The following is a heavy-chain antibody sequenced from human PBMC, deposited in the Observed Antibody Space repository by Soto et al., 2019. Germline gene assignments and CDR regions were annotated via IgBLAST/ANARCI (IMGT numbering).Heavy chain of an antibody. CDR2: FDPEDGEE. Sequence: ASVKVSCKVSGYTLTELSMHWVRQAPGKGLEWMGGFDPEDGEEIYAQKFQGRVTMTEDTSTDTAYMELSSLRSEDTAVYYCATGRVSYYYGSGRHAFDIWGQGTMVTVSS. CDR1: GYTLTELS. J-gene: IGHJ3*02. CDR3: ATGRVSYYYGSGRHAFDI. D-gene: IGHD3-10*01. V-gene: IGHV1-24*01.